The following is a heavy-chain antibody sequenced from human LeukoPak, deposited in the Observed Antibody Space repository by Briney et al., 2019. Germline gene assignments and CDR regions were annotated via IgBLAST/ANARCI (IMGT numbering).Heavy chain of an antibody. J-gene: IGHJ4*02. CDR1: GGSISSGSYY. CDR3: ARGGTLYNNNY. V-gene: IGHV4-39*07. Sequence: SETLSRTCTVSGGSISSGSYYWGWIRQPPGKGLEWIGSIYYSGGTYYNPSLKNRVTVSVDTSKNQFSLNLNSVTAADTAVYYCARGGTLYNNNYWGQGTLVTVSS. CDR2: IYYSGGT. D-gene: IGHD3-10*01.